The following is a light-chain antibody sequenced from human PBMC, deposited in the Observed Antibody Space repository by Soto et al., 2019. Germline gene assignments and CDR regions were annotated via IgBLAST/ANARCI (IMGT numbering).Light chain of an antibody. Sequence: DVRLTQSPSSLSASVGDRVTITCRASQAITNNLAWYQQKPGNPPKLLIYEESTLHSGVPSRFSGRKVGTQFILTIDSLQPEDFATYYCQQVKSYPRPFGGGTKVDIK. V-gene: IGKV1-9*01. CDR3: QQVKSYPRP. CDR1: QAITNN. J-gene: IGKJ4*01. CDR2: EES.